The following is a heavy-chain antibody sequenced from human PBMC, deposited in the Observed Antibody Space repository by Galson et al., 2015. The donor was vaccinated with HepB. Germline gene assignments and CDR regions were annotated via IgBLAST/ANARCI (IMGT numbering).Heavy chain of an antibody. CDR1: GYTFTSYY. CDR2: INPSGGST. Sequence: SVKVSCKASGYTFTSYYMHWVRQAPGQGLEWMGIINPSGGSTSYAQKLQGRVTMTRDTSTSTVYMELSSLRSEDTAVYYCARFPGSSGWYRVGYYFDYWGQGTLVTVSS. J-gene: IGHJ4*02. D-gene: IGHD6-19*01. CDR3: ARFPGSSGWYRVGYYFDY. V-gene: IGHV1-46*04.